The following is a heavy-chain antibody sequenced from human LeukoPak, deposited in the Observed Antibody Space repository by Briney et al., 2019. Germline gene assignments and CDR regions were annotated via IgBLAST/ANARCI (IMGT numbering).Heavy chain of an antibody. CDR3: ARGVPTYYYDSSGYRFDY. Sequence: SETLSLTCTVSGGSISSYYWSWIRQPPGKGLEWIGEINHSGSTNYNPSLKSRVTISVDTSKNQFSLKLSSVTAADTAVYYCARGVPTYYYDSSGYRFDYWGQGTLVTVSS. V-gene: IGHV4-34*01. CDR1: GGSISSYY. J-gene: IGHJ4*02. D-gene: IGHD3-22*01. CDR2: INHSGST.